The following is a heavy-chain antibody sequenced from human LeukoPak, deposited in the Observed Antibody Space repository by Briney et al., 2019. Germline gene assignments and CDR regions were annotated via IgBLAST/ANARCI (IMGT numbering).Heavy chain of an antibody. CDR2: MNPNSGNT. Sequence: ASVKVSCKASGYTFTSYDINWVRQATGQGLEWMGWMNPNSGNTGYAQKFQGRVTMTRNTSISTAYMELSRLRSEDTAVYYCARGLLIAAPPPSNYYYYYMDVWGKGNTVTVSS. V-gene: IGHV1-8*01. D-gene: IGHD6-6*01. J-gene: IGHJ6*03. CDR3: ARGLLIAAPPPSNYYYYYMDV. CDR1: GYTFTSYD.